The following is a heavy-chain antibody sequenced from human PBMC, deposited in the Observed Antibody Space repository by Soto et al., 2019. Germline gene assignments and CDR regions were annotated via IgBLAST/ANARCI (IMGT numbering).Heavy chain of an antibody. Sequence: EVQLVESGGGLVQPGGSLRLSCEASGFTFSSYWIHWVRQVPGKGLVWVSRINSDGSSTNYAESVKGRFTISRDNAKNTVYLQMNSLRAEDTAVYYCASSARGIYGDYNWGQGTLVTVSS. CDR1: GFTFSSYW. CDR2: INSDGSST. D-gene: IGHD4-17*01. CDR3: ASSARGIYGDYN. V-gene: IGHV3-74*01. J-gene: IGHJ4*02.